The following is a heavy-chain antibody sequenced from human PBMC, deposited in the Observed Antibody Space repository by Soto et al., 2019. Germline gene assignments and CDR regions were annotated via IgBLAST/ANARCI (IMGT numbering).Heavy chain of an antibody. CDR1: GFTFSSYG. V-gene: IGHV3-33*01. Sequence: QVQLVESGGGVVQPGRSLRLSCAASGFTFSSYGMHWVRQAPGKGLEWVAVIWYDGSNKYYADSVKGRFTISRDNSKKTLYLQMNSLRAEETAVYYCARDSSEVTESFQHWGQGTLVTVSS. CDR2: IWYDGSNK. D-gene: IGHD2-21*02. CDR3: ARDSSEVTESFQH. J-gene: IGHJ1*01.